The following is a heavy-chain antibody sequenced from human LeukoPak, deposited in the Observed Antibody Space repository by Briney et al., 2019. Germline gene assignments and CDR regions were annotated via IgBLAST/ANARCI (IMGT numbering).Heavy chain of an antibody. CDR1: GFTFSSYN. CDR2: ISSSSGTI. CDR3: AREGHYYYYMDV. V-gene: IGHV3-48*01. Sequence: TGGSLRLSCAASGFTFSSYNMNWVRQAPGKGLEWISYISSSSGTIYYADSVKGRFTISRDNAKNSLYLQMNSLRAEDTAVYYCAREGHYYYYMDVWGKGTTVTVSS. J-gene: IGHJ6*03.